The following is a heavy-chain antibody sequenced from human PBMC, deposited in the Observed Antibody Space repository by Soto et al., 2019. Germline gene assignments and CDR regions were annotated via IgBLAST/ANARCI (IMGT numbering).Heavy chain of an antibody. V-gene: IGHV3-21*01. CDR2: ISSSTSYM. CDR3: ARLRRDGYNLDY. J-gene: IGHJ4*02. D-gene: IGHD5-12*01. CDR1: GFTFSSYS. Sequence: EVQLVESGGGLVKPGGSLRLSCAASGFTFSSYSMNWVRQAPGKGLEWVSSISSSTSYMYYADSVKGRFTISRDNARNSLYLQMNSLRAEDTAVYYCARLRRDGYNLDYWGQGTLVTVPS.